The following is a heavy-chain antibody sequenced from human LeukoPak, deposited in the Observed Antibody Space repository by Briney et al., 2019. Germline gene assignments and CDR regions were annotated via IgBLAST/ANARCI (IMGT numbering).Heavy chain of an antibody. CDR2: FDPEDGET. J-gene: IGHJ4*02. V-gene: IGHV1-24*01. CDR1: GYTLTELS. CDR3: ATGIAAAGQFDY. Sequence: ASVKVSCKVSGYTLTELSMHWVRQAPGKGLEWMGGFDPEDGETIYAQKFQGRVTMTEDTSTDTAYKELSSLRSEDTAVYYCATGIAAAGQFDYWGQGTLVTVSS. D-gene: IGHD6-13*01.